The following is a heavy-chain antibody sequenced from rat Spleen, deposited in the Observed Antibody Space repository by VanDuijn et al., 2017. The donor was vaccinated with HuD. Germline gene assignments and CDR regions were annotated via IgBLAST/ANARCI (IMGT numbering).Heavy chain of an antibody. CDR3: TTERYPPFAY. J-gene: IGHJ3*01. Sequence: EVQLVESGGGLVQPGTSMKLSCAASGFTFSNYYMAWVRQAPTKGLEWVASITNTGGNTYYPDSVRGRFTISRDNAKSTLYLQMDSLRSEDTATYYCTTERYPPFAYWGQGTLVTVSS. V-gene: IGHV5-25*01. D-gene: IGHD1-5*01. CDR1: GFTFSNYY. CDR2: ITNTGGNT.